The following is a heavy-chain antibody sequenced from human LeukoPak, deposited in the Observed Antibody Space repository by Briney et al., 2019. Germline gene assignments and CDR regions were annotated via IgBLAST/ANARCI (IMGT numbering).Heavy chain of an antibody. CDR2: IGISGVST. J-gene: IGHJ4*02. Sequence: GGSLRLSCAASGFTFSTYCMSWVRQAPGKGLEWVSGIGISGVSTYYADSVKGRSTISRDNSKNTLYLQMNSLRAEDTAVYYCATRYCSGGSCYPYYFDYWGQGTLVTVSS. V-gene: IGHV3-23*01. CDR1: GFTFSTYC. D-gene: IGHD2-15*01. CDR3: ATRYCSGGSCYPYYFDY.